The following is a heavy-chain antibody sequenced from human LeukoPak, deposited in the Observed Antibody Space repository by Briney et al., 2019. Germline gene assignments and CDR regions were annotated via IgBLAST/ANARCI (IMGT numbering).Heavy chain of an antibody. V-gene: IGHV1-8*01. CDR3: AKDPHYDSSGYYPN. D-gene: IGHD3-22*01. CDR2: MNANRGNT. CDR1: GYTFTSYD. Sequence: ASVKVSCKSSGYTFTSYDINWVRQAPGQGLEWMGWMNANRGNTGFAQKFQGRVTMTRDTSISTAYLELSSPRSEDTAVYYCAKDPHYDSSGYYPNWGQGTLVTVSS. J-gene: IGHJ4*02.